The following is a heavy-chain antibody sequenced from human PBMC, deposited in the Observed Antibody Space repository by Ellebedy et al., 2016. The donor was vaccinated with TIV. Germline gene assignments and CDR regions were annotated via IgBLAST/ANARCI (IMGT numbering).Heavy chain of an antibody. J-gene: IGHJ6*02. CDR1: GFTFSSHA. V-gene: IGHV3-23*01. Sequence: PGGSLRLSCAASGFTFSSHAMSWVRQAPGKGLEWVSGIGGAGGSTHYADSVKGRFTISRDNSKNTVYLEMSSLRVEDTAVYYCAKDRDIIVAVVHGMDVWGQGTTVTVSS. CDR2: IGGAGGST. CDR3: AKDRDIIVAVVHGMDV. D-gene: IGHD2-2*01.